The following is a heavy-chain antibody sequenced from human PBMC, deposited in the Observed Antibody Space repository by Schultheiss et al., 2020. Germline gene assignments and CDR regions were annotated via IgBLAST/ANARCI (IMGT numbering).Heavy chain of an antibody. D-gene: IGHD5-18*01. CDR2: IIPIFGTA. CDR3: ARGRTWIQLWLHRYYYYGMDV. CDR1: GGTFSSYA. J-gene: IGHJ6*02. Sequence: SVKVSCKASGGTFSSYAISWVRQAPGQGLEWMGGIIPIFGTANYAQKFQGRVTITADESTSTAYMELSSLRSEDTAVYYCARGRTWIQLWLHRYYYYGMDVWGQGTTVTVS. V-gene: IGHV1-69*13.